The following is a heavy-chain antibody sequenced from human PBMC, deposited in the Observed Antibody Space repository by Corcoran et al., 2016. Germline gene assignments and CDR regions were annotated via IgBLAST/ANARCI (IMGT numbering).Heavy chain of an antibody. J-gene: IGHJ4*02. V-gene: IGHV3-74*01. CDR1: GFTFSSYW. CDR3: AREGGRIAAAGSFYY. Sequence: EVQLVESGGGLVQPGGSLRLSCAASGFTFSSYWMHWVRQAPGKGLVWVSRINSDGSSTSYADSVKGRFTISRDNAKNTLYLQMNRLGAEDTAVYYCAREGGRIAAAGSFYYWGQGTLVTFSS. CDR2: INSDGSST. D-gene: IGHD6-13*01.